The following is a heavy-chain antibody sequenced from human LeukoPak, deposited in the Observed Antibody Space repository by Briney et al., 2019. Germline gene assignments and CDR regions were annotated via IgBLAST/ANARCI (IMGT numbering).Heavy chain of an antibody. CDR2: MYNSGST. J-gene: IGHJ4*02. CDR3: VRAEGGGYARY. CDR1: GASISNYY. D-gene: IGHD5-12*01. V-gene: IGHV4-4*07. Sequence: SETLSLTCTVSGASISNYYWSWIRQPAGKGREWIGRMYNSGSTLYNPSLQSRVTMSLDTSSNHFSLNLISVTAADTAVYYCVRAEGGGYARYWGQGTLVTVSS.